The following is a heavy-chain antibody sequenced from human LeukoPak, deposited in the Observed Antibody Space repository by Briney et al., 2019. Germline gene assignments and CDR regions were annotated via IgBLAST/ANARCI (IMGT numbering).Heavy chain of an antibody. CDR1: GGTFSSYA. V-gene: IGHV1-69*13. Sequence: SVKVSCKASGGTFSSYAISWVRQAPGQGLEWMGGIIPIFGTAKYAQKFQGRVTTTADESTSTAYMELSSLRSEDTAVYYCATRAWEGWFDPWGQGTLVTVSS. J-gene: IGHJ5*02. CDR3: ATRAWEGWFDP. D-gene: IGHD1-26*01. CDR2: IIPIFGTA.